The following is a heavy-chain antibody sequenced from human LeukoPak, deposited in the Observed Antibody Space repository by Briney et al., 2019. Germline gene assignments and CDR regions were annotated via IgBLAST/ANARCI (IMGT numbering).Heavy chain of an antibody. CDR2: LIPIFGTA. V-gene: IGHV1-69*01. Sequence: ASVKVSCKASGGTFSSYAISWVRQAPGQGLEWMGGLIPIFGTANYAQKFQGRVTITADESTSTAYMELSSLRSEDTAVYYCARERSGPLGELSLGAHWGYYFDYWGQGTLVTVST. J-gene: IGHJ4*02. D-gene: IGHD3-16*02. CDR1: GGTFSSYA. CDR3: ARERSGPLGELSLGAHWGYYFDY.